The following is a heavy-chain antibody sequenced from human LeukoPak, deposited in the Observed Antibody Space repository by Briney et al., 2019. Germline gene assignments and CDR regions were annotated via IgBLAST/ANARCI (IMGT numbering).Heavy chain of an antibody. CDR1: GYTFTSYD. V-gene: IGHV1-8*03. Sequence: ASVKVSCKASGYTFTSYDINWVRQATGQGLEWMGWMNPNSGNTGYAQKFQGRVTITWNTSISTAYMELSSLRSEDTAVYYCARGGFAYYYDSSGYSTDYWGQGTLVTVSS. J-gene: IGHJ4*02. CDR3: ARGGFAYYYDSSGYSTDY. D-gene: IGHD3-22*01. CDR2: MNPNSGNT.